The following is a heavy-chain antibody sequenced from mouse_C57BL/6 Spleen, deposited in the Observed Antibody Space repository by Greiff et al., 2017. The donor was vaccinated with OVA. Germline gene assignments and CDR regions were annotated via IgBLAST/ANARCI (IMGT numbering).Heavy chain of an antibody. CDR1: GYTFTSYW. D-gene: IGHD2-5*01. J-gene: IGHJ4*01. CDR2: IDPSDSFT. Sequence: QVQLQQPGAELVKPGASVKLSCKASGYTFTSYWMQWVKQRPGQGLEWIGEIDPSDSFTNYNQKFKGKATLTVDTSSSTAYMQLSSLTSEDSAVYYCARWVGYSNGMDYWGQGTSVTVSS. CDR3: ARWVGYSNGMDY. V-gene: IGHV1-50*01.